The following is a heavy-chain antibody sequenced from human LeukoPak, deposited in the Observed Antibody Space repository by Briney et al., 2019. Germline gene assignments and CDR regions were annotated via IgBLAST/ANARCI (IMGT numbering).Heavy chain of an antibody. D-gene: IGHD3-10*01. Sequence: GGSLRLSCAASGFTFSSYAMSWVRQAPGKGLEWVSAISSSGASTYYADSVKGRFTISRDNSKSTLYLQMNSLRAEDTAIYYCAREPYYAAGSYYPIWGQGTMVTVSS. CDR2: ISSSGAST. J-gene: IGHJ3*02. CDR1: GFTFSSYA. CDR3: AREPYYAAGSYYPI. V-gene: IGHV3-23*01.